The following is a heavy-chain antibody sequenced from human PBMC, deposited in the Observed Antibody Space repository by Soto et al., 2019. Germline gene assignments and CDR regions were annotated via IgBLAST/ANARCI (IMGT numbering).Heavy chain of an antibody. CDR1: GFSLSNARMG. Sequence: SGPTMVNPTETLPLTCNVSGFSLSNARMGVSWIRQPPGNALEWLAHIVSNDEKSYSTSLKSRLTISKDTSKSQAVLTMTNMDPVDTATYYCARIGTGYSSGWSFFDYWGQGTLVTVSS. V-gene: IGHV2-26*01. J-gene: IGHJ4*02. CDR2: IVSNDEK. CDR3: ARIGTGYSSGWSFFDY. D-gene: IGHD6-19*01.